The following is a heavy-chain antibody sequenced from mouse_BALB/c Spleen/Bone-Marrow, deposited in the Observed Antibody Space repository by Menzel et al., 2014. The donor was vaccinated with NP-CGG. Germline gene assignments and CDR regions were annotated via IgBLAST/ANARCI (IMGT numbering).Heavy chain of an antibody. V-gene: IGHV5-6-5*01. CDR2: ISSGGST. D-gene: IGHD2-10*02. J-gene: IGHJ4*01. CDR1: GFTFSSYA. Sequence: EVQGVESGGGLVKPGGSLKLSCAASGFTFSSYAMSWVRQTPEKRLEWVASISSGGSTYYPDSVKARFTISRDNARNILYLQMSSLRSEDTAMYYCAREEYGQKVYAMDYWGQGTSVTVSS. CDR3: AREEYGQKVYAMDY.